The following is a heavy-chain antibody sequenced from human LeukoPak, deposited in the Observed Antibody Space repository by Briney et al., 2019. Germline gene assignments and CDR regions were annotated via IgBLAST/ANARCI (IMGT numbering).Heavy chain of an antibody. V-gene: IGHV1-2*02. CDR3: ARDFVTPMCDRALDY. Sequence: ASVKVSCKASGYTFINYYILWLRQGPGQGLEWVGWINAKDGATKYAQKFQGRVTMTRDTSINTIYMDLSSLRSDDTAVYYCARDFVTPMCDRALDYWGQGTLVTVSS. D-gene: IGHD5-18*01. CDR2: INAKDGAT. CDR1: GYTFINYY. J-gene: IGHJ4*02.